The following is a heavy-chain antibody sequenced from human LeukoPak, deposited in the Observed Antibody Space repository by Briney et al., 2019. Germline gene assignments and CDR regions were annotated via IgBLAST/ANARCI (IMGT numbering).Heavy chain of an antibody. CDR1: GFTFSSYA. V-gene: IGHV3-30-3*01. CDR2: ISSDGSNK. Sequence: GGSLRLSCAASGFTFSSYAMHWVRQAPGRGLEWVALISSDGSNKYYADSVKGRFTISRDNSKNTLYLQMSSLRPEDTAVYYCARDYCGEWYYFDYWGQGTLVTVSS. CDR3: ARDYCGEWYYFDY. D-gene: IGHD3-10*01. J-gene: IGHJ4*02.